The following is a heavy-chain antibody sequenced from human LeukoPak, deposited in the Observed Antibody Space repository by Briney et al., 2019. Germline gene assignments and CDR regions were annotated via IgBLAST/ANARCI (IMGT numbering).Heavy chain of an antibody. CDR1: ELTFRTYV. CDR3: AKRKAGIKQWLVDY. V-gene: IGHV3-23*01. D-gene: IGHD6-19*01. Sequence: PGGSLRLSCVASELTFRTYVMTWVRQAPGKGLEWVSAISGSGGSTYYADSVKGRFTISRDNSKNTLYLQMNSLRAEDTAVYYCAKRKAGIKQWLVDYWGQGTLVTVSS. CDR2: ISGSGGST. J-gene: IGHJ4*02.